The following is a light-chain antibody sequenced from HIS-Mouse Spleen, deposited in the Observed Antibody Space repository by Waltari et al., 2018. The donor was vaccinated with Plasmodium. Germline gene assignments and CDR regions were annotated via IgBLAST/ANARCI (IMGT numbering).Light chain of an antibody. J-gene: IGLJ2*01. CDR3: QAWDSSTVV. Sequence: SYELTQPPSVSVSPGQTASITCSGDKLGDKYACWYQQKPGQSPVLVIYQDSKRPSGIPERLSGSNSGNTATLTICGTQAMDEADYYCQAWDSSTVVFGGGTKLTV. CDR1: KLGDKY. V-gene: IGLV3-1*01. CDR2: QDS.